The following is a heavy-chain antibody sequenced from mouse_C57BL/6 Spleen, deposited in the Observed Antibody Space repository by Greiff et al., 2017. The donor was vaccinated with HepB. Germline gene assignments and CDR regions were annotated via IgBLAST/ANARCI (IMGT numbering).Heavy chain of an antibody. CDR3: TRGLYWYFDV. CDR2: IDPENGDT. V-gene: IGHV14-4*01. J-gene: IGHJ1*03. CDR1: GFNIKDDY. Sequence: VQLQQSGAELVRPGASVKLSCTASGFNIKDDYMHWVKQRPEQGLEWIGWIDPENGDTEYASKFQGKATITADPSSNTAYLQLSSLTSEDTAVYYCTRGLYWYFDVWGTGTTVTVSS.